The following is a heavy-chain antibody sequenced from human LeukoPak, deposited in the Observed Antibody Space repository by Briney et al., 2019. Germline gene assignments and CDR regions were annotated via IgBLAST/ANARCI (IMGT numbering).Heavy chain of an antibody. J-gene: IGHJ6*03. CDR3: ARENGVGAQTVRDYYYYYMDV. CDR2: ISSSSSYI. V-gene: IGHV3-21*01. Sequence: GGSLRLSCAASGFTFSSYSMNWVRRAPGKGLEWVSSISSSSSYIYYADSVKGRFTISRDNAKNSLYLQMNSLRAEDTAVYYCARENGVGAQTVRDYYYYYMDVWGKGTTVTVSS. D-gene: IGHD1-26*01. CDR1: GFTFSSYS.